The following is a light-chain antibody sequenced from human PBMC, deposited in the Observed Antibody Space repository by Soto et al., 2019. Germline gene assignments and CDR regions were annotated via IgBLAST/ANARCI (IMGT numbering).Light chain of an antibody. J-gene: IGKJ1*01. CDR2: GAS. CDR3: QQYDSSPRT. CDR1: QSVSSSY. V-gene: IGKV3-20*01. Sequence: EIVMTQSPATLSVSPGEIATLSCRASQSVSSSYLAWYQQKPGQAPRLLIYGASSRATGIPDRFSGSGSGTDFTLTISRLEPEDFAVYYCQQYDSSPRTFGQGTKVDIK.